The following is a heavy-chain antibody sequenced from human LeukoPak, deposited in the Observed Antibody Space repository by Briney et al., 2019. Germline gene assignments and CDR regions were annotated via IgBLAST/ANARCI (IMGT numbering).Heavy chain of an antibody. CDR1: GFTFSNYW. CDR2: INTDGSST. V-gene: IGHV3-74*01. J-gene: IGHJ4*02. CDR3: ARGGSYIDY. D-gene: IGHD1-26*01. Sequence: GGSLRLSCAASGFTFSNYWIHWVRQAPGKGLVWVSRINTDGSSTSYVDPVKGRFTISRDNANNTLYLQMNSLRAEDTAVYYCARGGSYIDYWGQGTLVAVSS.